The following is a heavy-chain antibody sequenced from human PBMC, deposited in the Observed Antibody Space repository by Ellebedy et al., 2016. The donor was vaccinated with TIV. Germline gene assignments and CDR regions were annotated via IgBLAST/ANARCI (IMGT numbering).Heavy chain of an antibody. J-gene: IGHJ2*01. Sequence: MPSETLSLTCAVYGGSFSGYYWSWIRQPPGKGLEWIGEINHSGSTNYNPSLKSRVTVSVDTSKNQFSLKLSSVTAADTAVYYCARGLTVVTLYSDLWGRGTLVTVSS. CDR3: ARGLTVVTLYSDL. CDR2: INHSGST. D-gene: IGHD4-23*01. CDR1: GGSFSGYY. V-gene: IGHV4-34*01.